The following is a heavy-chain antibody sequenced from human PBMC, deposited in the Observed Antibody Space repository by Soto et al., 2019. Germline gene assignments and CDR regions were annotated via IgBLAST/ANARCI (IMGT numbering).Heavy chain of an antibody. D-gene: IGHD3-22*01. V-gene: IGHV1-69*13. J-gene: IGHJ4*02. CDR3: ARTGYYYDSSGYYYGY. Sequence: GASVKVSCKASGGTFSSYAISWVRQAPGQGLEWMGGIIPIFGTANYAQKFQGRVTITADESTSTAYMELSSLRSEDTAVYYCARTGYYYDSSGYYYGYWGQGTLVTVSS. CDR1: GGTFSSYA. CDR2: IIPIFGTA.